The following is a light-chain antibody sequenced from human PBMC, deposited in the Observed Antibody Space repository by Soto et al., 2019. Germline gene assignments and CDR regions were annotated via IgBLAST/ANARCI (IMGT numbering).Light chain of an antibody. Sequence: EIVMTQSPATLSVSPGERATLSCRAGQSVSSTLARYQQKPGQAPRLLIYGASTRATGVPARFSGSGSETEFTLTISSLQSEDFAVYYCQQYYDWPITFGQGTRLEIK. CDR1: QSVSST. CDR2: GAS. J-gene: IGKJ5*01. V-gene: IGKV3-15*01. CDR3: QQYYDWPIT.